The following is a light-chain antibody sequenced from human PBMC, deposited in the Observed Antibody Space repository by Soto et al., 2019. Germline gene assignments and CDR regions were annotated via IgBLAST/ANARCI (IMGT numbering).Light chain of an antibody. CDR1: ISDVGRYNL. V-gene: IGLV2-14*02. CDR2: EVS. J-gene: IGLJ1*01. Sequence: QSVLTQPASVSGSRGQSITISCTGTISDVGRYNLVSWYQQHPGKAPKLMIYEVSDRPSGISSRFSGSKSGNTASLTIPGLHTEDEADYYCSSYTSSSNLFGTGTKVTVL. CDR3: SSYTSSSNL.